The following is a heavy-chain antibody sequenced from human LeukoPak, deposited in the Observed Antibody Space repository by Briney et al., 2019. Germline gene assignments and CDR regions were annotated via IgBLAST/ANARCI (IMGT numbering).Heavy chain of an antibody. CDR1: GGSINSGGYY. CDR3: ASGQSWSRAFDY. J-gene: IGHJ4*02. Sequence: SETLSLTCTVSGGSINSGGYYWSWLRQPPGKGLEWIGYIYHSGSTYYNPSLKSRVTISVDRSKNQFSLKLSSVTAADTAVYYCASGQSWSRAFDYWGQGTLVTASS. D-gene: IGHD2-8*01. CDR2: IYHSGST. V-gene: IGHV4-30-2*01.